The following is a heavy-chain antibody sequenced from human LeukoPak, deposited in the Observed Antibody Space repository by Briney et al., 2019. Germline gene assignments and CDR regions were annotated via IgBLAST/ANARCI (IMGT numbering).Heavy chain of an antibody. D-gene: IGHD3-22*01. Sequence: SETLSLTCTVSGGSISSYYWSWIRQPPGEELEWIGYFHYSGTTNYNPSLKSRVTISVDTSKNQFSLKLRFVTAADTAVYYCAKLTMTDAFDIWGQGTMVTVSS. V-gene: IGHV4-59*08. CDR3: AKLTMTDAFDI. CDR2: FHYSGTT. J-gene: IGHJ3*02. CDR1: GGSISSYY.